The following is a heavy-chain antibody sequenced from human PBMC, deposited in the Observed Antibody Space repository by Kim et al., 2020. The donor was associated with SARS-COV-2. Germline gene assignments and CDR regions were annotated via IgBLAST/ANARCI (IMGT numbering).Heavy chain of an antibody. Sequence: SQTLSLTCAISGDSVSSNSAAWNWIRQSPSRGLEWLGRTYYRSKWYNDYAVSVKSRITINPDTSKNQFSLQLNSVTPEDTAVYYCARDRSDTAMAYYYYYGMDVWGQGTTVTVSS. J-gene: IGHJ6*02. CDR2: TYYRSKWYN. CDR3: ARDRSDTAMAYYYYYGMDV. D-gene: IGHD5-18*01. V-gene: IGHV6-1*01. CDR1: GDSVSSNSAA.